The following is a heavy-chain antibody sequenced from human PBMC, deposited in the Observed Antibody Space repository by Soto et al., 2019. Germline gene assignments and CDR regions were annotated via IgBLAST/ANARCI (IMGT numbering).Heavy chain of an antibody. D-gene: IGHD6-13*01. CDR2: INPASGST. Sequence: QVQLVQSGAEVKKPGASVKLSCRTSGYTFTHYYIHWVRQAPGQGLEWLGIINPASGSTNYAQESQGRVTLTMDTSTTTVYMELSGLRAEDTAIFYCARDLAAGDHWGQGKLVTVSS. J-gene: IGHJ4*02. CDR1: GYTFTHYY. CDR3: ARDLAAGDH. V-gene: IGHV1-46*01.